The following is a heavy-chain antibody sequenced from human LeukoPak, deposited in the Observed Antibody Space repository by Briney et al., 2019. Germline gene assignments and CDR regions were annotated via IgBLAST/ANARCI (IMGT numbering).Heavy chain of an antibody. J-gene: IGHJ3*02. D-gene: IGHD2-8*01. Sequence: GSLRLSCAASGFTFSSYWMSWVRQAPGKGLEWVANIKQDGSEKYYVDSVKGRFTISRDNAKNSLYLQMNSLRVEGTAVYYCAREDTGVAFDIWGQGTTVTV. CDR3: AREDTGVAFDI. CDR2: IKQDGSEK. V-gene: IGHV3-7*01. CDR1: GFTFSSYW.